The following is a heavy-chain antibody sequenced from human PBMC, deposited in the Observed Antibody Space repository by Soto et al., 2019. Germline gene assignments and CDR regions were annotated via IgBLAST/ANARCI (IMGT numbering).Heavy chain of an antibody. CDR2: IYYRGNT. CDR3: ARSVDP. Sequence: SETLSLTCTVSGGSISSSSYFWSWIRQHPGKGLEWIGSIYYRGNTHYNPSLKSRVTISVDTSKNQFSLKLSSVTAADTAVYYCARSVDPWGQGTLVTVSS. J-gene: IGHJ5*02. CDR1: GGSISSSSYF. V-gene: IGHV4-39*07.